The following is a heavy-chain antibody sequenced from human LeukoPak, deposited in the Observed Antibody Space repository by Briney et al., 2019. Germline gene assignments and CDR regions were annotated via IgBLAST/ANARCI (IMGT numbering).Heavy chain of an antibody. CDR2: INHSGST. J-gene: IGHJ6*03. D-gene: IGHD3-9*01. CDR3: ARGRLRYFDWLPKGPPYYMDV. V-gene: IGHV4-39*07. CDR1: GGSISSDNYY. Sequence: SETLSLTCTVSGGSISSDNYYWSWIRQPPGKGLEWIGEINHSGSTNYNPSLKSRVTISVDTSKNQFSLKLSSVTAADTAVYYCARGRLRYFDWLPKGPPYYMDVWGKGTTVTVSS.